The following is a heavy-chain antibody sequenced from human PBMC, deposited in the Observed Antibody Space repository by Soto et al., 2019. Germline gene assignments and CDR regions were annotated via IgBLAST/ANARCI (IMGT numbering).Heavy chain of an antibody. J-gene: IGHJ6*02. CDR1: GFTFSSYA. CDR2: ISYDGSNK. D-gene: IGHD6-13*01. V-gene: IGHV3-30-3*01. CDR3: VRVYSSSWDYYYYYGMDV. Sequence: GGSLRLSCAASGFTFSSYAMHWVRQAPGKGLEWVAVISYDGSNKYYADSVKGRFTISRDNSKNTLYLQMNSLRAEDTAVYYCVRVYSSSWDYYYYYGMDVWGQGTTVTVSS.